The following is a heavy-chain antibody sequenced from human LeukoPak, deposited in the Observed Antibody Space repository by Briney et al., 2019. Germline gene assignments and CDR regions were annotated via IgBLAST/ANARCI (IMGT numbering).Heavy chain of an antibody. V-gene: IGHV4-34*01. CDR2: INHSGST. CDR3: ARAPRGYSYDFDY. J-gene: IGHJ4*02. CDR1: GGSFSGYY. D-gene: IGHD5-18*01. Sequence: SETLSLTCAVYGGSFSGYYWSWIRQPPGKGLEWIGEINHSGSTNYNPSLKSRVTMSVDTSKNQFSLKLSSVTAADTAVYYCARAPRGYSYDFDYWGQGTLVTVSS.